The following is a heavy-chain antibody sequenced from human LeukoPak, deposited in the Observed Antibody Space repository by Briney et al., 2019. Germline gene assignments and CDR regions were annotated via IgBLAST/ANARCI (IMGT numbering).Heavy chain of an antibody. CDR3: TRHRVDYDSSDFDY. CDR1: GFTFSGSA. D-gene: IGHD3-22*01. V-gene: IGHV3-73*01. CDR2: IRSKANSYAT. J-gene: IGHJ4*02. Sequence: QPGGSLRLSCAASGFTFSGSAMHWVRQASGKGLEWVGRIRSKANSYATAYAASVKGRFTIPRDDSKNTAYLQMNSLKTEDTAVYYCTRHRVDYDSSDFDYWGQGTLVTVSS.